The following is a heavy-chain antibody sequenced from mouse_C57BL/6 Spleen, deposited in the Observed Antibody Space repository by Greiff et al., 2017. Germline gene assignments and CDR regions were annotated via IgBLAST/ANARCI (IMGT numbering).Heavy chain of an antibody. V-gene: IGHV1-4*01. CDR1: GYTFTSYT. CDR3: ARGDYDGGFAY. J-gene: IGHJ3*01. Sequence: QVQLQQSGAELARPGASVKMSCKASGYTFTSYTMHWVKQRPGQGLEWIGYINPSSGYTKYNQKFKGKSTLTVDKSSSTAYMQLSSLTSEDSAVYYCARGDYDGGFAYWGQGTLVTVSA. CDR2: INPSSGYT. D-gene: IGHD2-4*01.